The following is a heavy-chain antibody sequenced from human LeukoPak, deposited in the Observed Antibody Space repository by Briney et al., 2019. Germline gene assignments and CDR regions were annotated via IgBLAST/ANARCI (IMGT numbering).Heavy chain of an antibody. Sequence: GGSLRLACAASGFTFSTYSMSWVRQAPGKGLEWVSAIRGGGENTYYADSVKGRFTISRDNSKDTLSLQMNSLRAEDTAIYYCAKISWDGRGTFYWGQGTLVTVSS. D-gene: IGHD2-15*01. J-gene: IGHJ4*02. CDR2: IRGGGENT. V-gene: IGHV3-23*01. CDR1: GFTFSTYS. CDR3: AKISWDGRGTFY.